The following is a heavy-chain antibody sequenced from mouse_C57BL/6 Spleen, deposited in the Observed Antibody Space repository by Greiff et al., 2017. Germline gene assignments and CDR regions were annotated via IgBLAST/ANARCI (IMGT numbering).Heavy chain of an antibody. CDR1: GFNIKDYY. Sequence: VQLQQSGAELVRPGASVKLSCTASGFNIKDYYMHWVKQRPEQGLEWIGRIDPEDGDTEYAPKFPGKATMTADTSSNTAYLQLSSLTSEDTAVYYCTTGGYDGAWFAYWGQGTLVTVSA. V-gene: IGHV14-1*01. CDR2: IDPEDGDT. J-gene: IGHJ3*01. CDR3: TTGGYDGAWFAY. D-gene: IGHD2-2*01.